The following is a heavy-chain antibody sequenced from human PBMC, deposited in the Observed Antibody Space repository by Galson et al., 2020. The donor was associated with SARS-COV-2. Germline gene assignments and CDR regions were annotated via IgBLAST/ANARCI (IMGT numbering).Heavy chain of an antibody. D-gene: IGHD2-21*02. CDR3: AKPDCGGDCYSIDYFHH. J-gene: IGHJ1*01. V-gene: IGHV3-30*18. CDR2: ISYDGNNK. CDR1: GFTLSNYG. Sequence: TGGSLRLSCAASGFTLSNYGMHWVRQAPGKGLEWVAAISYDGNNKYYADSVKGRFTISRDSSKNTLYVQMNSLRPEDTAVYYCAKPDCGGDCYSIDYFHHWGQGTLVTVSS.